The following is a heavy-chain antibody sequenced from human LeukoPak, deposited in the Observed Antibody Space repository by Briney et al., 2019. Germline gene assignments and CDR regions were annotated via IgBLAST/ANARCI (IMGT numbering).Heavy chain of an antibody. CDR2: ISYSGST. CDR3: AREGSDSSGYYFGFEY. D-gene: IGHD3-22*01. Sequence: PSQTLSLTCAVSGASISSGGYSWSWIRQPPGEGLEWIGYISYSGSTFYNPSLKSRVTIAVDTSTNQFSLKLNSVTAADTAFYYCAREGSDSSGYYFGFEYWGRGTLVTVSS. J-gene: IGHJ4*02. V-gene: IGHV4-30-4*07. CDR1: GASISSGGYS.